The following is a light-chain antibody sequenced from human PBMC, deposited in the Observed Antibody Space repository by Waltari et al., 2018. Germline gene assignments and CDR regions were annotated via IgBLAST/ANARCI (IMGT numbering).Light chain of an antibody. V-gene: IGKV1-5*03. Sequence: DIVLTQSPATLSLSPGERATLSCRASQSFSASYLAWYQQKPGKAPKLLIYEASSLENGVPSRFSGSGSGTEFTLTISSLQPDDFATYYCQQFNTYPIPFGRGTKVDIK. J-gene: IGKJ3*01. CDR2: EAS. CDR3: QQFNTYPIP. CDR1: QSFSASY.